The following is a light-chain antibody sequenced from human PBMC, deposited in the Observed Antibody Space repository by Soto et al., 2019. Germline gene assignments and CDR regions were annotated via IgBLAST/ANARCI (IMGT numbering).Light chain of an antibody. CDR3: QQYNNNSPWT. CDR1: QTIRNW. Sequence: DIQMTQSPSILSASVGDRVTITCRASQTIRNWLAWYQQKQGMAPKLLLYDVSNLVGWVPSRFSASGSGTEFTLTISSLQPADFGTYSCQQYNNNSPWTFGQGTKVEI. CDR2: DVS. V-gene: IGKV1-5*01. J-gene: IGKJ1*01.